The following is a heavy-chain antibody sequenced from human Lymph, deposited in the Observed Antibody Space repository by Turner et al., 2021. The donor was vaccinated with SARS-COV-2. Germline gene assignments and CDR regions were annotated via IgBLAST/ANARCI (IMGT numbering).Heavy chain of an antibody. D-gene: IGHD3-10*01. V-gene: IGHV1-2*02. CDR3: ARSRDLQSMVRGVDPFDY. J-gene: IGHJ4*02. Sequence: QVQLVQSGAEVKKPGASVKVSCKASGYTLTGYYMHWVRQAPGQGLEWMGWTHPNSGGTNYAQKFQGRVTMTRDTSISTAYMDLSRLRSDDTAMYYCARSRDLQSMVRGVDPFDYWGQGTLVTVSS. CDR1: GYTLTGYY. CDR2: THPNSGGT.